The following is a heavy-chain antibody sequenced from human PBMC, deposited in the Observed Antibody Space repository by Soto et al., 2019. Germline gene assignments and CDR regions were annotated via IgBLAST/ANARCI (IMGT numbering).Heavy chain of an antibody. CDR3: ARVSYCSSTSCYEFDY. J-gene: IGHJ4*02. CDR2: INAGNGNT. CDR1: GYTFTSYA. Sequence: GASVKVSCKASGYTFTSYAMHWVRQAPGQRLEWMGWINAGNGNTKYSQKFQGRVTITRDTSASTAYMELSSLRSEDTAVYYCARVSYCSSTSCYEFDYWGQGTLVTVSS. D-gene: IGHD2-2*01. V-gene: IGHV1-3*01.